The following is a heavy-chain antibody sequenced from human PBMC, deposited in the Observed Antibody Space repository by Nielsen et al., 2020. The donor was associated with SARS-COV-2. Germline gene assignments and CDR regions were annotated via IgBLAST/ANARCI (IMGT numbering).Heavy chain of an antibody. CDR2: ISAYNGNT. J-gene: IGHJ6*03. D-gene: IGHD6-13*01. CDR3: AADRGIAAAAPGIYYYYYYYMDV. Sequence: ASVKVSCKASGYTFTSYGISWVRQAPGQGLEWMGWISAYNGNTNYAQKLQGRVTMTTDTSTSTAYMELRSLRSDDTAVYYCAADRGIAAAAPGIYYYYYYYMDVWGKGTTVTVSS. V-gene: IGHV1-18*01. CDR1: GYTFTSYG.